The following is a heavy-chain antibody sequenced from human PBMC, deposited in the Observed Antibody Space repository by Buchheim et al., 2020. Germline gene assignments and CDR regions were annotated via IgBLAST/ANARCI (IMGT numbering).Heavy chain of an antibody. CDR3: ARDMLPGIAVAGTSITDY. Sequence: EVQLVESGGGLVKPGGSLRLSCAASGFTFSSYSMNWVRQAPGKGLEWVSSISSSSSYIYYADSVKGRFTISRDNAKNSLYLQMNSLRAEDTAVYYCARDMLPGIAVAGTSITDYWGQGTL. V-gene: IGHV3-21*01. J-gene: IGHJ4*02. CDR1: GFTFSSYS. D-gene: IGHD6-19*01. CDR2: ISSSSSYI.